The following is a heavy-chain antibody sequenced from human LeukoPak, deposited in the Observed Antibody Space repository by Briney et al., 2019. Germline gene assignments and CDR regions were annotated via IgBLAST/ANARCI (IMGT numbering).Heavy chain of an antibody. D-gene: IGHD1-1*01. V-gene: IGHV3-74*01. CDR2: INNDGSSA. CDR1: GVTYNSHW. Sequence: PGGSLRLSYAPSGVTYNSHWLHCVRQAPGKGLVWVSRINNDGSSAYYADSVKGRFTISRDNAKNTLYLQMDSLRAEDTAVYYGATCALMSYHLEDWGQGTLVTVSS. J-gene: IGHJ4*02. CDR3: ATCALMSYHLED.